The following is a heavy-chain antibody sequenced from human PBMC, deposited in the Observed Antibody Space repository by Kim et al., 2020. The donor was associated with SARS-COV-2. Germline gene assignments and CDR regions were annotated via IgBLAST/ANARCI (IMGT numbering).Heavy chain of an antibody. J-gene: IGHJ4*02. D-gene: IGHD4-17*01. V-gene: IGHV3-11*01. Sequence: DSVKGRFTISRDNAKNSLYLQMNSLRAEDTAVYYCARVRGGMTTVTPIDYWGQGTLVTVSS. CDR3: ARVRGGMTTVTPIDY.